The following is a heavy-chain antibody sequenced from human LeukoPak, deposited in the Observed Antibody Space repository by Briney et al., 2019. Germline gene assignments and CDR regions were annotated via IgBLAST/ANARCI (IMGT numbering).Heavy chain of an antibody. CDR3: ARDPAGRTYYDFWSGRDRGAFDI. V-gene: IGHV4-4*07. CDR2: IYTSGST. CDR1: GGSISSYY. Sequence: PSETLSLTCTVSGGSISSYYWSWIRQPAGKGLEWLGRIYTSGSTTYNPSLKSRVTMSVDTSKNQFSLKLSSVTAADTAVYYCARDPAGRTYYDFWSGRDRGAFDIWGQGTMVTVSS. D-gene: IGHD3-3*01. J-gene: IGHJ3*02.